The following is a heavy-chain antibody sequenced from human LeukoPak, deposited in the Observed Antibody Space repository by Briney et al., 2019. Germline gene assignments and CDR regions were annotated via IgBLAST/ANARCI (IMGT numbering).Heavy chain of an antibody. V-gene: IGHV3-20*04. CDR3: VRDNPRCCGVVPANIDDY. CDR2: INWNGGIT. J-gene: IGHJ4*02. D-gene: IGHD2-15*01. Sequence: GGSLRLSCAASGSTFVDYGMSWVRQAPGKGLEWVSGINWNGGITAYADSVKGRFTISRDNAKNSLYLQVNSLGAEDTAVYYCVRDNPRCCGVVPANIDDYWGQGTLVTVSS. CDR1: GSTFVDYG.